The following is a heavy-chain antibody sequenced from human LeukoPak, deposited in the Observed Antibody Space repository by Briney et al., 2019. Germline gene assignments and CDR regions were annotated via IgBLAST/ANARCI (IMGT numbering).Heavy chain of an antibody. CDR3: ARAQLVAAMVKGAFDI. V-gene: IGHV3-7*01. D-gene: IGHD5-18*01. CDR2: IKQDGSEK. Sequence: GGSLTLSCAASGFTFSSYWMSWVCQAPGKGLEWVANIKQDGSEKYYVDSVKGRFTISRDNAKNSLYLQMNSLRAEDTAVYYCARAQLVAAMVKGAFDIWGQGTMVAVSS. J-gene: IGHJ3*02. CDR1: GFTFSSYW.